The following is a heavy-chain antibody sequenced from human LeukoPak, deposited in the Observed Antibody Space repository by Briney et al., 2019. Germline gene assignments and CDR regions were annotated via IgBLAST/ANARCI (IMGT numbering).Heavy chain of an antibody. J-gene: IGHJ4*02. CDR3: PRELRTFDS. CDR1: GFTFSSYW. Sequence: GGSLRLSCAASGFTFSSYWMTWVRQAPGKGLEWVVNIKHNGDELNYVDSVEDRFTISRDSAKNSLYLHMPVLRAEARPVYDFPRELRTFDSRGEGTLVTVSP. CDR2: IKHNGDEL. V-gene: IGHV3-7*01. D-gene: IGHD3-16*01.